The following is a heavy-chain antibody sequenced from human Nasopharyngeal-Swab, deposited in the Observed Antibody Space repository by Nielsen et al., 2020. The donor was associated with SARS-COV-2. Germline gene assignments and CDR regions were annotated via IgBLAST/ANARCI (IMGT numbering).Heavy chain of an antibody. CDR2: ISNSGSST. D-gene: IGHD1-1*01. J-gene: IGHJ5*01. V-gene: IGHV3-11*03. CDR3: ATTRGLGPRGWFES. Sequence: WIRQPPGKGLEWVSYISNSGSSTNYADSVRGRFTISRDNAKNPLYLQMSSLRAEDTAVYYCATTRGLGPRGWFESWGQGTLVTVSS.